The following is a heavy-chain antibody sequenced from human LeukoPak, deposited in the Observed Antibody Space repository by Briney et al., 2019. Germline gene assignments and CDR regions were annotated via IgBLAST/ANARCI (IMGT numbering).Heavy chain of an antibody. CDR3: ARDRSGYDAGAFDI. CDR2: IYYSGST. V-gene: IGHV4-59*01. CDR1: GGSISSYY. J-gene: IGHJ3*02. D-gene: IGHD5-12*01. Sequence: RPSETLSLTCTVSGGSISSYYWSWIRQPPGKGLEWIGYIYYSGSTNYNPSLKSRVTILVDTSKNQFSLKLSSVTAADTAVYYCARDRSGYDAGAFDIWGQGTMVTVSS.